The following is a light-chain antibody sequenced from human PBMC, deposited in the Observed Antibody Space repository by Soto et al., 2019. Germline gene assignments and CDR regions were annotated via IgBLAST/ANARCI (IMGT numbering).Light chain of an antibody. CDR2: GAS. CDR3: QQHNHWPPST. Sequence: ETLLTQSPATLSVSPGERATLSCRASQSVRDNLAWYQQKPGQAPRLLIYGASTRAPGIPDRFSGSGFGTEFSLTISSLQSEDFAVYYCQQHNHWPPSTFGQGTKLEIK. J-gene: IGKJ2*01. V-gene: IGKV3-15*01. CDR1: QSVRDN.